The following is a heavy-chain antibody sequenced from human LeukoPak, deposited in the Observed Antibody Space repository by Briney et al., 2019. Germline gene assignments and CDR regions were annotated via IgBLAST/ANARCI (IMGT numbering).Heavy chain of an antibody. Sequence: QSGGSLRLSCAASGFTFSSYAMHWVRRAPGKGLEWVAVISYDGSNKYYADSVKGRFTISRDNSKNTLYLQMNSLRAEDTAVYYCATMIVVVMIWGQGTLVTVSS. CDR3: ATMIVVVMI. CDR2: ISYDGSNK. V-gene: IGHV3-30-3*01. J-gene: IGHJ4*02. CDR1: GFTFSSYA. D-gene: IGHD3-22*01.